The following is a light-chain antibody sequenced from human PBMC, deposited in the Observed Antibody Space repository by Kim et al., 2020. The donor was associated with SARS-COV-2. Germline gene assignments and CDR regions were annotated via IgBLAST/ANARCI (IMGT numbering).Light chain of an antibody. CDR3: AAWDDSLNYV. CDR2: RND. Sequence: PRSGSRSNIGTNTGNCYQHLPPTSPKLLIYRNDQRPSGVPDRFSGSKSGTSTSLAISGLQSEDEADYYCAAWDDSLNYVFGTGTKVTVL. J-gene: IGLJ1*01. CDR1: RSNIGTNT. V-gene: IGLV1-44*01.